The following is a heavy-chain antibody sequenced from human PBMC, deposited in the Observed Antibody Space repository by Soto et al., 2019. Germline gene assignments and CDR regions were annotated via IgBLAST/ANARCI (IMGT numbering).Heavy chain of an antibody. V-gene: IGHV1-3*01. CDR2: INAGNGNT. Sequence: ASVKVSFKASGYTFTSYAMHWVRQAPGQRLEWMGWINAGNGNTKYSQKFQGRVTITRDTSASTAYMELSSLRSEDTAVYYCARGIVGYCSSTSCYYWFDPWGQGTLVTVSS. D-gene: IGHD2-2*01. CDR1: GYTFTSYA. CDR3: ARGIVGYCSSTSCYYWFDP. J-gene: IGHJ5*02.